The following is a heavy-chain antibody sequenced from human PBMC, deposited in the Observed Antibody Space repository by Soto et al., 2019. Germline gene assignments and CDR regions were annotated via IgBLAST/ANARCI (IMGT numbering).Heavy chain of an antibody. D-gene: IGHD3-3*01. V-gene: IGHV5-51*01. CDR3: ARLSRITIFGVVIRTRLDYGMDV. J-gene: IGHJ6*02. Sequence: PGESLKISCKGSGYSFTSYWIGWVRQMPGKGLEWMGIIYPGDSDTRYSPSFQGQVTISADKSISTAYLQWSSLKASDTAMYYCARLSRITIFGVVIRTRLDYGMDVWGQGTTVTVSS. CDR1: GYSFTSYW. CDR2: IYPGDSDT.